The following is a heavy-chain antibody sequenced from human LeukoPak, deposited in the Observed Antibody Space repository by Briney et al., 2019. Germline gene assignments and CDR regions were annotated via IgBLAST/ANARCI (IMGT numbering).Heavy chain of an antibody. V-gene: IGHV3-33*01. CDR3: ARDGSPLGYCSSTSCYHWFDP. J-gene: IGHJ5*02. CDR2: IWYDGSNK. D-gene: IGHD2-2*01. CDR1: GFTFSSYG. Sequence: GGSLRLSCAASGFTFSSYGMHWVRQAPGKGLEWVAVIWYDGSNKYYADSMKGRFTISRDNSKNTLYLQMNSLRAEDTAVYYCARDGSPLGYCSSTSCYHWFDPWGQGTLVTVSS.